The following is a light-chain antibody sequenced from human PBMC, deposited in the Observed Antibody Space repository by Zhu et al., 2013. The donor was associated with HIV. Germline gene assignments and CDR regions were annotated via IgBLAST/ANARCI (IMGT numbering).Light chain of an antibody. V-gene: IGKV3D-20*02. CDR3: QQRSNWPPEYT. CDR2: GTS. J-gene: IGKJ2*01. CDR1: QSVSNNY. Sequence: EIVLTQSPDTLSLSPGEGATLSCRASQSVSNNYLAWYQQRPGQAPRLLVYGTSTRATDIPDRFSGSGSGTDFTLTISSLEPEDFAVYYCQQRSNWPPEYTFGQGTKLEIK.